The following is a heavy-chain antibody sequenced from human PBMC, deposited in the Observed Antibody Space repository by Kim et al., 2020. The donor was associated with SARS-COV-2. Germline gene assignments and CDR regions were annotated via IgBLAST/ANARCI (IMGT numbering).Heavy chain of an antibody. D-gene: IGHD2-21*02. CDR2: INHSGST. CDR1: GGSFSGYY. CDR3: ARIRTYCGGDCYPYFDY. Sequence: SETLSLTCAVYGGSFSGYYWSWIRQPPGKGLEWIGEINHSGSTNYNPSLKSRVTISVDTSKNQFSLKLSSVTAADTAVYYCARIRTYCGGDCYPYFDYWGQGTLVTVSS. J-gene: IGHJ4*02. V-gene: IGHV4-34*01.